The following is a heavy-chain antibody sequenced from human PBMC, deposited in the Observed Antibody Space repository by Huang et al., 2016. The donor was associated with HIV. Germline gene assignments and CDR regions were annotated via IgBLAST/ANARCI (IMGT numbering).Heavy chain of an antibody. CDR1: GFTFNNAW. Sequence: EVQLVESGGGLVKPGGSLRLSCAASGFTFNNAWMSWVRQAQGKGLEWVGRSKSKTDGGTIDYAAPVKGRFTISRDDSKNTLYLQMNSPKIEDTAVYYCNGGIDYWGQGTLVTVSS. V-gene: IGHV3-15*01. D-gene: IGHD2-15*01. CDR2: SKSKTDGGTI. CDR3: NGGIDY. J-gene: IGHJ4*02.